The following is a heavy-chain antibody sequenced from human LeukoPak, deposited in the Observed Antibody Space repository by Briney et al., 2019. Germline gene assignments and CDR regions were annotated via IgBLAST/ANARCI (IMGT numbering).Heavy chain of an antibody. CDR2: ISSSSSTI. Sequence: GGSLRLSCAASGFTFSSYSMNWVRQAPGKGLEWVSYISSSSSTIYYADSVKGRFTISRDNAKNSLYLQMNSLRAEDTAVYYCARGGDDYYGSGSYYNGYYWGQGTLVTVSS. CDR3: ARGGDDYYGSGSYYNGYY. CDR1: GFTFSSYS. D-gene: IGHD3-10*01. V-gene: IGHV3-48*04. J-gene: IGHJ4*02.